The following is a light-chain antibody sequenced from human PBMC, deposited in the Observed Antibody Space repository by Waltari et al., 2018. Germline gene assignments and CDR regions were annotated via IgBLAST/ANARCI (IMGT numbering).Light chain of an antibody. J-gene: IGLJ3*02. V-gene: IGLV4-69*01. CDR2: LNGDGSD. Sequence: QLVLTQSPSASASLGASVKLTCTLSSGHSSYAIAWHQQQPEKGPRYLMKLNGDGSDSKGDGIRDRFSGSSSGAERYLTISSLQSEDEADYYCQTWGTGIRVFGGGTKLTVL. CDR1: SGHSSYA. CDR3: QTWGTGIRV.